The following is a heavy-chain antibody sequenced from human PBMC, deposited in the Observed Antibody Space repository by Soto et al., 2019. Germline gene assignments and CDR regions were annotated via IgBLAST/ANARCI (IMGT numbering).Heavy chain of an antibody. CDR3: AREVNSSPARGPNWFDP. CDR1: GDSINNSHW. Sequence: SETLSLTCAVSGDSINNSHWWSWVRQTPGKGLEWIGETYHSGTTNYNPSLKTRVTISIDKSKNQFSLRMNSVTAADTAVYYCAREVNSSPARGPNWFDPWGQGTLVTVSS. J-gene: IGHJ5*02. V-gene: IGHV4-4*02. CDR2: TYHSGTT. D-gene: IGHD6-13*01.